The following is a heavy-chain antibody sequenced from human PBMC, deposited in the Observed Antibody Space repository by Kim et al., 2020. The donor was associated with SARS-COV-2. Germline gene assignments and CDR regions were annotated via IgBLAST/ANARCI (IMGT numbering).Heavy chain of an antibody. J-gene: IGHJ5*02. V-gene: IGHV4-39*07. Sequence: PYLKSRVTISVDTSKNQFSRTLNSVTAADTAVYYCARDDYSSSWNNWFDPWGQGALVTVSS. CDR3: ARDDYSSSWNNWFDP. D-gene: IGHD6-13*01.